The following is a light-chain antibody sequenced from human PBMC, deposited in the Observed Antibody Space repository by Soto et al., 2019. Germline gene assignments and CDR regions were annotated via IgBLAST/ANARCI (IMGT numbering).Light chain of an antibody. Sequence: QSALTQPASVSGSPGQSITISCTGTNSDVGGYNYVSWYQHHPGKAPKLMIYDVSSRPSGVSNRFSGSKSGNTASLTISGLQAEDEADYYCSSYTSTSTLVFGTGTKVTVL. CDR3: SSYTSTSTLV. J-gene: IGLJ1*01. CDR2: DVS. CDR1: NSDVGGYNY. V-gene: IGLV2-14*03.